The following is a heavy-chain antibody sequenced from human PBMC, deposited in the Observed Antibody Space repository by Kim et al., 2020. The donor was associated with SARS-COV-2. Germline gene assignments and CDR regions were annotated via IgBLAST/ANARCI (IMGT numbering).Heavy chain of an antibody. D-gene: IGHD6-19*01. V-gene: IGHV4-34*01. CDR3: ARGRSGWELDY. Sequence: TSNNPTLKSRVTISVDTSKNQFSLKLSSVTAADTAVYYCARGRSGWELDYWGQGTLVTVSS. CDR2: T. J-gene: IGHJ4*02.